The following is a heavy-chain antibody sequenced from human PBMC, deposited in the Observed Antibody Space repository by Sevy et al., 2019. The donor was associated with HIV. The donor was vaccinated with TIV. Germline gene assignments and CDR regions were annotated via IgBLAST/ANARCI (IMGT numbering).Heavy chain of an antibody. J-gene: IGHJ4*02. CDR2: INEDGSRL. CDR3: ARDRAYSALDY. D-gene: IGHD5-18*01. CDR1: GFTFSDSW. V-gene: IGHV3-7*01. Sequence: GGSRLSCVASGFTFSDSWMTWVRQAPGKGLERIAFINEDGSRLGYVDSVRGRFTISRENTKNSLYLQMNSLRAEDTAVYFCARDRAYSALDYWGQGTLVTVSS.